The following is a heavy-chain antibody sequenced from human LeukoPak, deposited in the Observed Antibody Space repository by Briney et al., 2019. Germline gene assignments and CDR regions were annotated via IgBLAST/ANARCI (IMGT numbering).Heavy chain of an antibody. J-gene: IGHJ3*02. CDR3: ASLASYDYTWGNLRSPLSFDI. V-gene: IGHV3-48*04. Sequence: GGSLRLSCAAFGFTLSSYSMNWVRQAPGKGLEWVSYISSSSNTIYYAGSVQGRFTISRDNAKNSLYLQMNSLRAEDTAVYYCASLASYDYTWGNLRSPLSFDIWGQGTMVTVSS. CDR2: ISSSSNTI. D-gene: IGHD3-16*01. CDR1: GFTLSSYS.